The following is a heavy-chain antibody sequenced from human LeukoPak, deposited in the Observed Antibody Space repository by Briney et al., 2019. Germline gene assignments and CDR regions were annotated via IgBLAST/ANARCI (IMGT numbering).Heavy chain of an antibody. Sequence: PSASVTVSCKASGGTFSSYTISWVRQAPGQGLEWMGRIIPILGIANYAQKFQGRVTITADKSTSTAYMELSSLRSEDTAVYYCARVGEMATILDYWGQGTLITVSS. CDR2: IIPILGIA. CDR1: GGTFSSYT. J-gene: IGHJ4*02. D-gene: IGHD5-24*01. CDR3: ARVGEMATILDY. V-gene: IGHV1-69*02.